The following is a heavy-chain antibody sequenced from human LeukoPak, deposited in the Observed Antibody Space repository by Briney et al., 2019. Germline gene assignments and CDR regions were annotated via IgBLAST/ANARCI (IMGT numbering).Heavy chain of an antibody. V-gene: IGHV4-59*01. Sequence: SETLSLTCTVSGGSISSYYWSWTRQPPGKGLEWIGYIYYSGSTNYNPSLKSRVTISVDTSKNQFSLKLSSVTAADTAVYYCARFYYGSGSYSSFFDYWGQGTLVTVSS. J-gene: IGHJ4*02. CDR3: ARFYYGSGSYSSFFDY. CDR1: GGSISSYY. CDR2: IYYSGST. D-gene: IGHD3-10*01.